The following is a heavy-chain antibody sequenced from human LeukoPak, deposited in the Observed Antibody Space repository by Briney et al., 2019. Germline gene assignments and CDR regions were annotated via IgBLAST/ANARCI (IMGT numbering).Heavy chain of an antibody. V-gene: IGHV3-30*04. Sequence: GGSLRLSCAASGFTFSNYAMHWVRQAPGKGLEWVALISYDGSDKYCVDSVKGRFTISRDKSKNTLYLQMNSLRAEGTAVYYCARGRSLIAAAVTGYLDYWGQGTLVTVSS. CDR1: GFTFSNYA. J-gene: IGHJ4*02. CDR2: ISYDGSDK. CDR3: ARGRSLIAAAVTGYLDY. D-gene: IGHD6-13*01.